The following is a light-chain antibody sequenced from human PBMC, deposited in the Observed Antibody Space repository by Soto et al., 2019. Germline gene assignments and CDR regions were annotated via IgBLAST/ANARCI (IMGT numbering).Light chain of an antibody. Sequence: EIVLTQSPGTLSLSPGERATLSCRASQSISSSYLAWYQQKPGQAPRLLIYGASSRATGIPDRFSGSGSGKDFTLTISRLEPEDFAVYYCQQYGTSLIPFGQGTRLEIK. CDR1: QSISSSY. J-gene: IGKJ5*01. V-gene: IGKV3-20*01. CDR2: GAS. CDR3: QQYGTSLIP.